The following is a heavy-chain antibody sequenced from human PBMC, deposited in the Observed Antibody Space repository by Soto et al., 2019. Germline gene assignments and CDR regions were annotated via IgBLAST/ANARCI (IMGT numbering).Heavy chain of an antibody. CDR2: IHYSGST. CDR3: ARGLAFYDILPGYSAPTNFDY. Sequence: SSETLSLTCTVSGGSISSYYWSWIRQPPGKGLEWIGYIHYSGSTNYNPSLKSRVNISVDTSKNQFSLKLSSVTAADTAVYYCARGLAFYDILPGYSAPTNFDYWGQGTLVTVSS. CDR1: GGSISSYY. V-gene: IGHV4-59*12. D-gene: IGHD3-9*01. J-gene: IGHJ4*02.